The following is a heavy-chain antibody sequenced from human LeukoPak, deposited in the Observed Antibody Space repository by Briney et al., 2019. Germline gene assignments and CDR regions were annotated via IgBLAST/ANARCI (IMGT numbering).Heavy chain of an antibody. V-gene: IGHV5-51*01. CDR2: IYPGDSDT. CDR3: ARPWGAEGIYFQL. D-gene: IGHD3-16*01. J-gene: IGHJ1*01. CDR1: GYSFTSYW. Sequence: KNGESLKISCKGSGYSFTSYWIGWVRQMPGKGLEWMGIIYPGDSDTRYSPSFQGQVTISADKSISTAYLQWSSLKASDTAMYYCARPWGAEGIYFQLWGQGTLVTVSS.